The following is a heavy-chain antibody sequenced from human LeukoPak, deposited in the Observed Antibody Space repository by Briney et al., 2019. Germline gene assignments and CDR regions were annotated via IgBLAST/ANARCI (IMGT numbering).Heavy chain of an antibody. CDR2: ISDSGST. V-gene: IGHV4-59*01. CDR3: ARVFRGAVTSNWFDP. CDR1: GGSIGSYY. J-gene: IGHJ5*02. Sequence: SETLSLTCTVSGGSIGSYYWSWIRQPPGKGLEWIGYISDSGSTNHNPSLKSRVSMSVGSSNTDFSLRLNSVTAADTAVYYCARVFRGAVTSNWFDPWGQGTLVTVSS. D-gene: IGHD4-17*01.